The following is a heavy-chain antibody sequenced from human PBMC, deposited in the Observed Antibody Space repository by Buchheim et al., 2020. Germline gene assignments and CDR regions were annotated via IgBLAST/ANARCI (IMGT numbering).Heavy chain of an antibody. J-gene: IGHJ5*02. Sequence: QVQLQQWGAGLLKPSETLSLTCAVYGGSFSGYYWSWIRQPPGKGLEWIGEINHSGSTNYNPSLKIRVTISVDTSKNQFSLKLSSVTAADTAVYYCARGGDIVVVPAASYNWFDPWGQGTL. V-gene: IGHV4-34*01. CDR2: INHSGST. CDR1: GGSFSGYY. D-gene: IGHD2-2*01. CDR3: ARGGDIVVVPAASYNWFDP.